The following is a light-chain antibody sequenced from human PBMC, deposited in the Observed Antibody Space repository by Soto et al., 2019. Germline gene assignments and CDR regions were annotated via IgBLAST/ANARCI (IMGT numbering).Light chain of an antibody. V-gene: IGKV3-20*01. CDR2: GAS. CDR1: QSVSSSY. Sequence: EIVLTQSPGTLSLSPGERATLSCRASQSVSSSYLTWYQQKPGQAPRLLIFGASGRATGIPDRFSGSGSGTDFTLTIRRLEPEDLAVYYCQQYGYSLFTFGPGTKVHIK. J-gene: IGKJ3*01. CDR3: QQYGYSLFT.